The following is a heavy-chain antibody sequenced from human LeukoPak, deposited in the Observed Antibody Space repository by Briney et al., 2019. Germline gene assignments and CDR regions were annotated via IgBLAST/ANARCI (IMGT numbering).Heavy chain of an antibody. CDR1: GGTFSSCA. CDR2: IIPIFGTA. CDR3: ARDTPSAIVVVPAVRGIPHKTDYYYMDV. Sequence: SVKVSSKASGGTFSSCAISWVRQAPGQGLEWMGGIIPIFGTANYAQKFQGRVTITTDESTSTAYMELSSLRSEDTAVYYCARDTPSAIVVVPAVRGIPHKTDYYYMDVWGKGTTVTVSS. J-gene: IGHJ6*03. D-gene: IGHD2-2*01. V-gene: IGHV1-69*05.